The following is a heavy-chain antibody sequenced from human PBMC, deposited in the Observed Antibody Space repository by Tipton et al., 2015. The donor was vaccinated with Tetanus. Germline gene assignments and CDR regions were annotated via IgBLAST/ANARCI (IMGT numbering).Heavy chain of an antibody. D-gene: IGHD2-15*01. V-gene: IGHV4-39*01. Sequence: LRLSCAASGFTFSSYWMHWVRQPPGKGLEWIGSIHYTGSTYLNPSLKSRVTISVDTSKNQFSLNLTSVTAADTAFYYCARQSCSGGSCRFDPWGQGTLVTVSS. CDR1: GFTFSSYW. CDR2: IHYTGST. CDR3: ARQSCSGGSCRFDP. J-gene: IGHJ5*02.